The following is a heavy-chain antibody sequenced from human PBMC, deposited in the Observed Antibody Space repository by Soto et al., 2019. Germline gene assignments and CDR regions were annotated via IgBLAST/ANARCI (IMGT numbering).Heavy chain of an antibody. CDR2: IIPILGIA. CDR1: GGTFSSYT. Sequence: QVQLVQSGAEVKKPGSSVKVSCKASGGTFSSYTISWVRQAPGQGLEWMGRIIPILGIANYAQKFQGRVTITADKSTSTAYMELRSMRSDDTAAYYCASHPIVVVPAAHKNSYYYYYMDVWGKGTTGT. D-gene: IGHD2-2*01. J-gene: IGHJ6*03. V-gene: IGHV1-69*02. CDR3: ASHPIVVVPAAHKNSYYYYYMDV.